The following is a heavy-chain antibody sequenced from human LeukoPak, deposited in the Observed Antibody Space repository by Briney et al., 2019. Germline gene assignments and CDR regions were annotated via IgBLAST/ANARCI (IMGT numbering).Heavy chain of an antibody. CDR1: GGTVNTYT. J-gene: IGHJ4*02. CDR2: IIPIFGTA. D-gene: IGHD2-2*01. CDR3: ARDGGAGVGPAAANDY. Sequence: ASVKVSCKASGGTVNTYTINWVRQAPGQGLEWMGGIIPIFGTANYAQKFQGRVTITADESTSTVYMELSSLRSEDTAVYYCARDGGAGVGPAAANDYWGQGTLVTVSS. V-gene: IGHV1-69*13.